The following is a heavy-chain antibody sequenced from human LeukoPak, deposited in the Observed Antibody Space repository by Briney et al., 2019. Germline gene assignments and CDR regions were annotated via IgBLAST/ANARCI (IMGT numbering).Heavy chain of an antibody. CDR2: ILYSGST. CDR1: GGSIGGSNSH. CDR3: ARRGITYSSSFFAY. D-gene: IGHD2-2*01. Sequence: SETLSLTCTVSGGSIGGSNSHWGWIRQPPGKGLEWVGSILYSGSTYYNPSLKSRVTMSVDTSKTQFSLRVTSVTAADKATYYWARRGITYSSSFFAYWGQGTLVTVSS. J-gene: IGHJ4*02. V-gene: IGHV4-39*01.